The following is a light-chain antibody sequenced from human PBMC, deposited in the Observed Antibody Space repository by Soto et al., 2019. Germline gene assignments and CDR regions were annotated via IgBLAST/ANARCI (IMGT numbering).Light chain of an antibody. J-gene: IGLJ3*02. Sequence: SYELTQPPSVSVPAGQTARITCSGDALPKQFACWYQKKPGQAPVMVIYNDSERPSGIPGRFSGSSSGTTVTLIISGVQAEDEADYYCQSADRSDTYWVFGGGTQLTVL. CDR2: NDS. CDR1: ALPKQF. V-gene: IGLV3-25*02. CDR3: QSADRSDTYWV.